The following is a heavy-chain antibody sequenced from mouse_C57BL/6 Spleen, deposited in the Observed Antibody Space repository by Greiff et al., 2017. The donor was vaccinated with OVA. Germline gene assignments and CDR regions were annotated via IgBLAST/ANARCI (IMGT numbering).Heavy chain of an antibody. V-gene: IGHV14-2*01. J-gene: IGHJ3*01. CDR3: ARDYDGFAY. Sequence: VQLKESGAELVKPGASVKLSCTASGFNIKDYYLHWVKQRPGQGLEWIGRIDPEVGETKYAPKFQGTATITADTSSNTAYLQLSSLTAKDTAANYWARDYDGFAYWGQGTLVTVSA. D-gene: IGHD2-4*01. CDR2: IDPEVGET. CDR1: GFNIKDYY.